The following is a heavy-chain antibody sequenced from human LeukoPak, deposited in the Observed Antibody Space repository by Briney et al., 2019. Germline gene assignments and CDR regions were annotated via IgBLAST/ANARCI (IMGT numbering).Heavy chain of an antibody. CDR2: IYYSGST. D-gene: IGHD5/OR15-5a*01. CDR1: GGSISSSSYY. J-gene: IGHJ6*03. CDR3: ARGLGTYYYYYMDV. Sequence: PSETLSLTCTVSGGSISSSSYYWGWIRLPPGKGLEWIGSIYYSGSTYYNPSLKSRVTISVDTSKNQFSLKLSSVTAADTAVYYCARGLGTYYYYYMDVWGKGTTVTVSS. V-gene: IGHV4-39*01.